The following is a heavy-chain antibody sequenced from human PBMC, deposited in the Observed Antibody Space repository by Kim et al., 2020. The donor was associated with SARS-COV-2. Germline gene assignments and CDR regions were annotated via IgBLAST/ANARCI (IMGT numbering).Heavy chain of an antibody. CDR2: ST. D-gene: IGHD2-15*01. Sequence: STHHNPSHKRRVTISVDTSKNQFSLKLSAVTAADTAVYYCAGRPRGNSDYWGQGTLVTVSS. CDR3: AGRPRGNSDY. J-gene: IGHJ4*02. V-gene: IGHV4-34*13.